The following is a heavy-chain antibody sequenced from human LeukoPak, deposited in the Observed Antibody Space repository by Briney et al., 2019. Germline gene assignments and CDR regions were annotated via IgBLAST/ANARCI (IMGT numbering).Heavy chain of an antibody. CDR2: INPNSGGT. V-gene: IGHV1-2*02. D-gene: IGHD1-26*01. CDR3: ARDRKSGTYQGFFDY. J-gene: IGHJ4*02. Sequence: ASVKVSCKASGYTFTDYWMHWVRQAPGQGLEWMGWINPNSGGTKYAQKFQGRVTMTRDTSISTAYMELSRLRSDDTASYYCARDRKSGTYQGFFDYWGQGTLVTVSS. CDR1: GYTFTDYW.